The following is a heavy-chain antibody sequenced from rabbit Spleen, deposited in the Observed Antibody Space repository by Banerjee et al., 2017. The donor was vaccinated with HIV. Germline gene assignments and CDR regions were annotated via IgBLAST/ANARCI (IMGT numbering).Heavy chain of an antibody. D-gene: IGHD1-1*01. Sequence: QEQLEESGGDLVKPEGSLTLTCTASGFSLSSAWMCWVRQAPGKGLEWIACMNTATGKPVYASWAKGRFTISKTSSTTVTLQMTSLTAADTATYFCARDTSSSFSSYGMDLWGQGTLVTVS. CDR3: ARDTSSSFSSYGMDL. CDR2: MNTATGKP. J-gene: IGHJ6*01. CDR1: GFSLSSAW. V-gene: IGHV1S45*01.